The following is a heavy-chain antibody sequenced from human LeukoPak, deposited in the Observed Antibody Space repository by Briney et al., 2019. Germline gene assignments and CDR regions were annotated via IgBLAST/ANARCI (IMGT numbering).Heavy chain of an antibody. V-gene: IGHV3-23*01. J-gene: IGHJ6*03. CDR3: AKGNHHGTVLLWFGESYYMDV. CDR1: GFTFSSYA. CDR2: ISGSGGST. Sequence: PTGGSLRLSCAASGFTFSSYAMSWVRQAPGKGLEWVSAISGSGGSTYYADSVKGRFTISRDNSKNTLYLQMNSLRAEDTAVHYCAKGNHHGTVLLWFGESYYMDVWGKGTTVTISS. D-gene: IGHD3-10*01.